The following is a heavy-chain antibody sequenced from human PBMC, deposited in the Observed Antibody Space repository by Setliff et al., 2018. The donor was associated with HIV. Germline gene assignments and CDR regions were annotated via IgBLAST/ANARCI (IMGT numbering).Heavy chain of an antibody. Sequence: NPGGSLRLSCAASGFTFGYYNMNWVRQAPGKGLEWVSSIVASSTNIYYADSVRGRFTVSRDNAKDSLYLQMDSLRAEDTAVYHCARGAYGYYFDYWGQGALVTVSS. V-gene: IGHV3-21*01. CDR2: IVASSTNI. CDR3: ARGAYGYYFDY. J-gene: IGHJ4*02. CDR1: GFTFGYYN. D-gene: IGHD4-17*01.